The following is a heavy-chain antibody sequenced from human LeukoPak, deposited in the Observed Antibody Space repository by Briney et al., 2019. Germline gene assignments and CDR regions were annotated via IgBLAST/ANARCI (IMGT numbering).Heavy chain of an antibody. J-gene: IGHJ3*02. CDR1: GGSISSGGYY. D-gene: IGHD3-10*01. V-gene: IGHV4-30-2*01. CDR2: IYHSGST. CDR3: ARDPSYGSGSYTFPHAFDI. Sequence: TSETLSLTCTVSGGSISSGGYYWSWIRQPPGKGLEWIGYIYHSGSTYYNPSLKSRVTISVDRSKNQFSLKLSSVTAADTAVYHCARDPSYGSGSYTFPHAFDIWGQGTMVTVSS.